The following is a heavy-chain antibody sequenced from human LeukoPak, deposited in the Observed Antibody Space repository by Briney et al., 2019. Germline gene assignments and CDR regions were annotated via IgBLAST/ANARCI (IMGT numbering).Heavy chain of an antibody. CDR2: VYSGNDGT. CDR1: GFTVSTDN. CDR3: TKRSRGYYDY. D-gene: IGHD3-10*01. J-gene: IGHJ4*02. V-gene: IGHV3-66*02. Sequence: PGGSLRLSCAASGFTVSTDNMSWVRPVPGKGLEWVSVVYSGNDGTNYADSVRGRFTISRDDSKNMVYLQMNNLRLEDAAVYYCTKRSRGYYDYWGQATLVTVSS.